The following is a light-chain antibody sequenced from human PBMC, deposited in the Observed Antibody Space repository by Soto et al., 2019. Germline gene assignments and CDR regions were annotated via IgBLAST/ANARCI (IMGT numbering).Light chain of an antibody. J-gene: IGLJ1*01. CDR2: DVS. V-gene: IGLV2-14*03. Sequence: QSVLTQPASVSGSPGQSITISCTGTSSDVGTYDYVSWYQQHPGKAPILMIYDVSNRPSGFSNRFSASKSGNTASLTISGLQAEDEADYYCSSYTSSSTLVFGTGTKVTVL. CDR3: SSYTSSSTLV. CDR1: SSDVGTYDY.